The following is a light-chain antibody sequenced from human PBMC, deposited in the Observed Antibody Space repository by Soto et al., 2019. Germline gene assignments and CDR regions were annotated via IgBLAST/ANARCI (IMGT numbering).Light chain of an antibody. CDR3: QQYNSYWT. CDR2: DAS. CDR1: QSISSW. Sequence: DIQMTQSPSTLSASVGDRVTITCRASQSISSWLAWYQQKPGQAPKLLIYDASSLESGVPSRFSGSGSGTEFTLTIRSLQPDDFATYYCQQYNSYWTFGQGTKVDIK. V-gene: IGKV1-5*01. J-gene: IGKJ1*01.